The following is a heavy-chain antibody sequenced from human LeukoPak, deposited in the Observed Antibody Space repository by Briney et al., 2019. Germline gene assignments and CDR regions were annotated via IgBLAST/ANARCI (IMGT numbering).Heavy chain of an antibody. CDR2: INHSGST. CDR3: ARGLRHCSSTSCYNYYYYYMDV. D-gene: IGHD2-2*01. V-gene: IGHV4-34*01. J-gene: IGHJ6*03. CDR1: GFTVSSNY. Sequence: GSLRLSCAASGFTVSSNYMSWVRQAPGKGLEWIGEINHSGSTNYNPSLKSRVTISVDTSKNQFSLKLSSVTAADTAVYYCARGLRHCSSTSCYNYYYYYMDVWGKGTTVTVSS.